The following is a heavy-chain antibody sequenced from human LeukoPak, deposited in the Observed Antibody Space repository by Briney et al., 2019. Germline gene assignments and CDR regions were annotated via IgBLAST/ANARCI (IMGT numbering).Heavy chain of an antibody. J-gene: IGHJ3*02. CDR1: GGSISSDSYF. V-gene: IGHV4-39*07. CDR3: ATEWISNAFDI. Sequence: SETLSLTCTVSGGSISSDSYFWGWIRQPPGKGLEWIGEINHSGSTNYNPSLKSRVTISVDTSKNQFSLKLSSVTAADTAVYYCATEWISNAFDIWGQGTMVTVSS. D-gene: IGHD5-12*01. CDR2: INHSGST.